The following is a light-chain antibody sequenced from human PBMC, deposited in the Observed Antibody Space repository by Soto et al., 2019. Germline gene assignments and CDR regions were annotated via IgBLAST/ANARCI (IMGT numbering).Light chain of an antibody. J-gene: IGKJ3*01. V-gene: IGKV3-15*01. Sequence: EIVMTQSPASLSVSPGERATISCRASQSVSSNLAWYQQKPGQAPRLLIYGASTRATGIPARFSGSGSGTEFTLTISSLQSGDFAVYYCQQYNSWPFTFGRGTKVDIK. CDR2: GAS. CDR1: QSVSSN. CDR3: QQYNSWPFT.